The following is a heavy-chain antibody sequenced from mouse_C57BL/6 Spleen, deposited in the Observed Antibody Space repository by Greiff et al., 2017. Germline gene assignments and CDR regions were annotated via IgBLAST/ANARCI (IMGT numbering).Heavy chain of an antibody. Sequence: QVQLKQSGAELVRPGASVKLSCKASGYTFTDYYINWVKQRPGQGLEWIARIYPGSGNTYYNEKFKGKATLTAEKSSSTAYMQLSSLTSEDSAVYFCARENWDGIAYWGQGTLVTVSA. CDR2: IYPGSGNT. CDR3: ARENWDGIAY. CDR1: GYTFTDYY. J-gene: IGHJ3*01. V-gene: IGHV1-76*01. D-gene: IGHD4-1*01.